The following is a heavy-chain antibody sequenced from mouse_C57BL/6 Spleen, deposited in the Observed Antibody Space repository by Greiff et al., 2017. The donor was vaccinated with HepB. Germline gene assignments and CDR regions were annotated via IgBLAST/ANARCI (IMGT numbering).Heavy chain of an antibody. J-gene: IGHJ4*01. CDR3: ARGGGYPYYYAMDY. D-gene: IGHD2-2*01. CDR2: IHPNSGST. Sequence: VQLQQPGAELVKPGASVKLSCKASGYTFTSYWMHWVKQRPGQGLEWIGMIHPNSGSTNYNEKFKSKATLTVDKSSSTAYMQLSSLTSEDSAVYYCARGGGYPYYYAMDYWGQGTSVTVSS. V-gene: IGHV1-64*01. CDR1: GYTFTSYW.